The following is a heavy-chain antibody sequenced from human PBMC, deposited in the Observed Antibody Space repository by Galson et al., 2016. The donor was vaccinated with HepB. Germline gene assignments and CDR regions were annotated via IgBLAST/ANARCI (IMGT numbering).Heavy chain of an antibody. CDR1: GFTFSSYH. V-gene: IGHV3-21*01. CDR2: ITGDSNYI. CDR3: ARWRGSGEIWHIDY. J-gene: IGHJ4*02. Sequence: SLRLSCAASGFTFSSYHMTWVRQAPGEGLEWVSSITGDSNYIRYAGSVRGRFTISRDNAKNSLYLQMNSLRAEDTAVYYCARWRGSGEIWHIDYWGQGTLVTASS. D-gene: IGHD2-15*01.